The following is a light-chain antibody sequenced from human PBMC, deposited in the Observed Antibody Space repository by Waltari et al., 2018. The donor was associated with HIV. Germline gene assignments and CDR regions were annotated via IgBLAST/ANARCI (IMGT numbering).Light chain of an antibody. J-gene: IGKJ4*01. CDR1: QSLLRGNGYNY. V-gene: IGKV2-28*01. CDR2: LGS. Sequence: DIVMTQSPLSLPVTPGEPASISCRSSQSLLRGNGYNYLHWYLQKPGQSPQLLIYLGSNRASGVPDRFTGSGSGTYCTLKITRVEAEDVGVYFCMQALQTPTFGGGTKVEIK. CDR3: MQALQTPT.